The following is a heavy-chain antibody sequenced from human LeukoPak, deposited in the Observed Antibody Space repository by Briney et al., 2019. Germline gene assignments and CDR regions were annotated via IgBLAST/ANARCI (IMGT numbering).Heavy chain of an antibody. Sequence: PSETLSLTCAVSGGSISSSNWWSWVRQPPGKGLEWIGEIYHSGSTNYNPSLKSRVTISVDKSKNQFSLKLSSVTAADTAVYYCARDVEGSGSTPLGYWGQGTLVTVSS. CDR1: GGSISSSNW. CDR2: IYHSGST. CDR3: ARDVEGSGSTPLGY. J-gene: IGHJ4*02. D-gene: IGHD3-10*01. V-gene: IGHV4-4*02.